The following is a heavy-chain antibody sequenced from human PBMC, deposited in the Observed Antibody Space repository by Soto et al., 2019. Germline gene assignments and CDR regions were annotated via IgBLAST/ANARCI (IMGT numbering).Heavy chain of an antibody. Sequence: GGSLRLSCAASGFTFSSYWMSWVRQAPGKGLEWVANIKQDGSEKYYVDSVKGRFTISRDNAKNSLYLQMNSLRAEDTAVYYCARDPTYDYGDYAYYYGMDVWGQGTTVTVSS. V-gene: IGHV3-7*03. CDR2: IKQDGSEK. CDR1: GFTFSSYW. J-gene: IGHJ6*02. CDR3: ARDPTYDYGDYAYYYGMDV. D-gene: IGHD4-17*01.